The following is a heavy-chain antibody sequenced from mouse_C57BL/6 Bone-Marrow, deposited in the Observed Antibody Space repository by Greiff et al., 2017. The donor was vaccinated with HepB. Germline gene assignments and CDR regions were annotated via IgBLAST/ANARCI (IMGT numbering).Heavy chain of an antibody. CDR2: IDPENGDT. V-gene: IGHV14-4*01. J-gene: IGHJ3*01. CDR1: GFNIKDDY. Sequence: LVESGAELVRPGASVKLSCTASGFNIKDDYMHWVKQRPEQGLEWIGWIDPENGDTEYASKFQGKATITADTSSNTAYLQLSSLTSEDTAVYYCTTETGTSFAYWGQGTLVTVSA. D-gene: IGHD4-1*01. CDR3: TTETGTSFAY.